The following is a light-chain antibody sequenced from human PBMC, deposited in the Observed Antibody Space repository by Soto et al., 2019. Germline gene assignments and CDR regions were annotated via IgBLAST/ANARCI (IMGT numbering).Light chain of an antibody. CDR3: QQYDSSSPT. Sequence: DIQMTQSPSTLSASVGDRVTITCRASQSISNWLAWYQQKPGKVPKFLIYDASNLETGVSSRFSGSGSGTEFTLTIRSLQPDDFATYYCQQYDSSSPTFGQGTKLEIK. CDR1: QSISNW. CDR2: DAS. J-gene: IGKJ2*01. V-gene: IGKV1-5*01.